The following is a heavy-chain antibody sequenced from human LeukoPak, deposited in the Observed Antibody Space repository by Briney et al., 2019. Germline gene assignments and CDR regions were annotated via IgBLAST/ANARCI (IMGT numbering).Heavy chain of an antibody. J-gene: IGHJ6*03. CDR2: INAGNGNT. CDR3: ARGPRRYCSSTSCAAYYYYYMDV. Sequence: ASVKVSCKASGYTFTSYAMHWVRQAPGQRLEWMGWINAGNGNTKYSQEFQGRVTITRDTSASTAYMELSSLRSEDMAVYYCARGPRRYCSSTSCAAYYYYYMDVWGQGTLVTVSS. V-gene: IGHV1-3*03. D-gene: IGHD2-2*01. CDR1: GYTFTSYA.